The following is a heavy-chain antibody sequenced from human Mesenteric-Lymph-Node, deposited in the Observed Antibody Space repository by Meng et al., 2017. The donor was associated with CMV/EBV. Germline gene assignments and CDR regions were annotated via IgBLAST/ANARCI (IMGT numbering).Heavy chain of an antibody. CDR2: MNPNSGNT. CDR1: GYTFTSYD. V-gene: IGHV1-8*01. Sequence: ASVKVSCKASGYTFTSYDINWVRQATGQGLEWMGWMNPNSGNTGYAQKFQGRVTMTRNTSISTAYMELSSLRSEDTAVYYCARDRIVGADDAFDIWGQGTMVTVSS. J-gene: IGHJ3*02. D-gene: IGHD1-26*01. CDR3: ARDRIVGADDAFDI.